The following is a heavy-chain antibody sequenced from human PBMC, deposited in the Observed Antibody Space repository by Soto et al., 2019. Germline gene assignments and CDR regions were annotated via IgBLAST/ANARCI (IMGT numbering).Heavy chain of an antibody. V-gene: IGHV1-3*01. CDR1: GYTFTSYA. Sequence: ASVKVSCKASGYTFTSYAMHWVRQAPGQRLEWMGWINAGNGNTKYSQKFQGRVTITRDTSASTAYMELSSLRSEDTAVYYCARASTYYDILTGYYDTRTYFDYWGQGTLVTSP. CDR3: ARASTYYDILTGYYDTRTYFDY. D-gene: IGHD3-9*01. J-gene: IGHJ4*02. CDR2: INAGNGNT.